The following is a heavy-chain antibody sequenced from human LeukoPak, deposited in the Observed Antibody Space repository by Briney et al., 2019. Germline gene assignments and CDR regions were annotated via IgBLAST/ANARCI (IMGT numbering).Heavy chain of an antibody. J-gene: IGHJ4*02. CDR3: ARGAVHHDY. CDR2: INHSGST. V-gene: IGHV4-34*01. D-gene: IGHD1-1*01. CDR1: GRSFSGYY. Sequence: PSETLSLTCAVYGRSFSGYYWSWIRQPPGKGLEWIGEINHSGSTNYNPSLKSRVTISVDTSKNQFSLKLSSVTAADTAVYYCARGAVHHDYWGQGTLVTVSS.